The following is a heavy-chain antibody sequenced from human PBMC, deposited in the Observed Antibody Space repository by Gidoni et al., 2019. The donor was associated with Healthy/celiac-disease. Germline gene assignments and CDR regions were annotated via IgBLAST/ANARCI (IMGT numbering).Heavy chain of an antibody. V-gene: IGHV3-21*01. CDR3: ARAVSYYYYMDV. J-gene: IGHJ6*03. CDR1: GFTFSSYS. CDR2: ISSSSSYI. Sequence: EVQLVESGGGLVKPGGSLRLSCAASGFTFSSYSMNWVRQAPGKGLEWVSSISSSSSYIYYADSVKGRFTISRDNAKNSLYLQMNSLRAEDTAVYYCARAVSYYYYMDVWGKGTTVTVSS.